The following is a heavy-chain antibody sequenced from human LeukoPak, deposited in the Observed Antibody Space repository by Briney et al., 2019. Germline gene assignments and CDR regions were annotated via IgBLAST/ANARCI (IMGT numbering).Heavy chain of an antibody. CDR2: INPSGGST. D-gene: IGHD3-22*01. V-gene: IGHV1-46*01. Sequence: GASVKVSCKASGYTFTSYYMHWVRQAPGQGLEWMGIINPSGGSTSYAQRFQGRVTMTRDTSTSTVYMELSSLRSEDTAVCYCARAHYYDSSGYYVLGDYWGQGTLVTVSS. J-gene: IGHJ4*02. CDR3: ARAHYYDSSGYYVLGDY. CDR1: GYTFTSYY.